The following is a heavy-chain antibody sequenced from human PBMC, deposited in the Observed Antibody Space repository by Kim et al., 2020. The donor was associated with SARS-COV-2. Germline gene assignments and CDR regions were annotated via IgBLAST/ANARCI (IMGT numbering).Heavy chain of an antibody. V-gene: IGHV1-69*13. Sequence: SVKVSCKASGGTFSSYAISWVRQAPGQGLEWMGGIIPIFGTANYAQKFQGRVTITADESTSTAYMELSSLRSEDTAVYYCARLIAAAGRAFDYWGQGTLVTVSS. J-gene: IGHJ4*02. CDR3: ARLIAAAGRAFDY. CDR1: GGTFSSYA. D-gene: IGHD6-13*01. CDR2: IIPIFGTA.